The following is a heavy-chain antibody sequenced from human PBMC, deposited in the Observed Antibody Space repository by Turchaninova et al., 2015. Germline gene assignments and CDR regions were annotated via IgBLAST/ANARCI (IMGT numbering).Heavy chain of an antibody. Sequence: QLQLQEXXXGLXXPSETLYLXRXVSXATSTRGAYSWAGIRQPPGEGREWIGSLYYTGSAYYNPSLKSRVTISVDRSKTQLSLLVTSVTAADTAVYYCARHYSAVTTSWYVGVWGRGTLVTVSS. CDR3: ARHYSAVTTSWYVGV. D-gene: IGHD4-17*01. V-gene: IGHV4-39*01. J-gene: IGHJ2*01. CDR1: XATSTRGAYS. CDR2: LYYTGSA.